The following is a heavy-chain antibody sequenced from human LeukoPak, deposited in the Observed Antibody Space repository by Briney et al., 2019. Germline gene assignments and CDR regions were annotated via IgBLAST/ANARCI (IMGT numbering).Heavy chain of an antibody. D-gene: IGHD6-13*01. J-gene: IGHJ6*03. Sequence: ASVKVSCKASGYTFTGYYMHWVRQAPGQGLEWMGRINPNSGGTNYAQKSQGRVTMTRDTSISTAYMELSRLRSDDTAVYYCARSGIAAAGTPQGIYYYYYMDVWGKGTTVTVSS. CDR1: GYTFTGYY. CDR2: INPNSGGT. V-gene: IGHV1-2*06. CDR3: ARSGIAAAGTPQGIYYYYYMDV.